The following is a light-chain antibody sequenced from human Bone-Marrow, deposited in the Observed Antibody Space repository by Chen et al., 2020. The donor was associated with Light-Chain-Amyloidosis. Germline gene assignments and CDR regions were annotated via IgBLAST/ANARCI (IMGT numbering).Light chain of an antibody. CDR2: DAS. CDR1: QSINNF. Sequence: EIVLTQSPATLSWSPGERATLSCRASQSINNFLAWYQQKPGQAPRLLIYDASDRATDIPARFSGSGSGTDFTLTISSLEPEDVAVYYCQQRKDWPITFGQGTRLEIK. V-gene: IGKV3-11*01. CDR3: QQRKDWPIT. J-gene: IGKJ5*01.